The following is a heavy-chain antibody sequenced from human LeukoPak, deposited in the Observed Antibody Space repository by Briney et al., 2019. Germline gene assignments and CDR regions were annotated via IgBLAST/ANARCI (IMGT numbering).Heavy chain of an antibody. CDR3: ARDPLGGNSDY. V-gene: IGHV1-46*01. CDR1: GYTFTNYY. D-gene: IGHD4-23*01. CDR2: INPSGGST. J-gene: IGHJ4*02. Sequence: ASVKVSCKASGYTFTNYYKHWVRQAPGQGLEWMGIINPSGGSTSYAQKFQGRVTMTRDTSTSTVYMELSSLRSEDTAAYYCARDPLGGNSDYWGQGALVTVSS.